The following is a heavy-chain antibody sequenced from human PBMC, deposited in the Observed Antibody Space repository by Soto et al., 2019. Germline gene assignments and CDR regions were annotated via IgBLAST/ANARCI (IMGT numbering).Heavy chain of an antibody. CDR1: GGSISSSSYY. Sequence: PSETLSLTCTVSGGSISSSSYYLGWIRQPPGKGLEWIGSIYYSGSTYYNPSLKSRVTISVDTSKNQFSLKLSSVTAADTAVYYCARQESTPSYDFWSGYPRGGMDVWGQGTTVTVSS. CDR3: ARQESTPSYDFWSGYPRGGMDV. D-gene: IGHD3-3*01. CDR2: IYYSGST. J-gene: IGHJ6*02. V-gene: IGHV4-39*01.